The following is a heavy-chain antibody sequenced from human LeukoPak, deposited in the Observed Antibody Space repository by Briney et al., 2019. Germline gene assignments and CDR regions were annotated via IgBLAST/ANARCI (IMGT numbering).Heavy chain of an antibody. CDR3: ANGAVYCTSPKYPTGSAPSCFAH. CDR1: GFTFNTYG. J-gene: IGHJ4*02. CDR2: ISYDERNK. D-gene: IGHD2-2*01. V-gene: IGHV3-30*18. Sequence: GGSLRLSCEASGFTFNTYGMHWVRQAPGKGLEWLAVISYDERNKYYADSVKGRFTISRDNSKSTLYLQMSSLRPEDTAVYYCANGAVYCTSPKYPTGSAPSCFAHWGQGTLVTVSS.